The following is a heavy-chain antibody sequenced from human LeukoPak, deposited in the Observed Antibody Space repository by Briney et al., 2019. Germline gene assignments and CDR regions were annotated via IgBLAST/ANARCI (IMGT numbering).Heavy chain of an antibody. CDR2: INHSGST. Sequence: SETLSLTCAVYGGSFSGYYWSWIRQPPGKGLEWIGEINHSGSTNYNPSLKSRVTISVDTSKNQFFLKLSSVTAADTAVYYCARGPKYYDFWSGYYSGYFQHWGQGTLVTVSS. CDR1: GGSFSGYY. D-gene: IGHD3-3*01. CDR3: ARGPKYYDFWSGYYSGYFQH. J-gene: IGHJ1*01. V-gene: IGHV4-34*01.